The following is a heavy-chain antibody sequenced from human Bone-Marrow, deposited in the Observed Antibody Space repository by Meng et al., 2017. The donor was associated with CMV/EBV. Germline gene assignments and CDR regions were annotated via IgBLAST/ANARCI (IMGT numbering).Heavy chain of an antibody. V-gene: IGHV4-59*01. CDR1: GGSISSYY. J-gene: IGHJ3*02. CDR2: IYYSGST. CDR3: ARGYYDFWSGYFAFDI. Sequence: SETLSLTCTVSGGSISSYYWSWTRQPPGKGLEWIGYIYYSGSTNYNPSLKSRVTISVDTSKNQFSLKLSSVTAADTAVYYCARGYYDFWSGYFAFDIWGQGTMVTVSS. D-gene: IGHD3-3*01.